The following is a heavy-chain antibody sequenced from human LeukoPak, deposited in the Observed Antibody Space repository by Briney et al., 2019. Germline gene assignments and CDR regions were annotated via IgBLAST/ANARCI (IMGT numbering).Heavy chain of an antibody. CDR1: GGTFSSYA. CDR3: ARGYYDFWSGSGPGWFDP. J-gene: IGHJ5*02. V-gene: IGHV1-69*05. CDR2: IIPIFGTA. Sequence: SSVKVSCKASGGTFSSYAISWVRQAPGQGLEWMGRIIPIFGTANYAQKFQGRVTITTDESTSTAYMELSSLRSEDTAVYHCARGYYDFWSGSGPGWFDPWGQGTLVTVSS. D-gene: IGHD3-3*01.